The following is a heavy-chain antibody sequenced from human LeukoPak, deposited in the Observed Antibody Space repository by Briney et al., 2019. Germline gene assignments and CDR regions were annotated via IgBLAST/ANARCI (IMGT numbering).Heavy chain of an antibody. D-gene: IGHD6-19*01. V-gene: IGHV1-69*13. CDR1: GYTFTSYY. CDR2: IIPIFGTA. CDR3: ARASDSSGWYVQLDY. J-gene: IGHJ4*02. Sequence: SVKVSCKASGYTFTSYYMHWVRQAPGQGLEWMGGIIPIFGTANYAQRFQGRVTITADESTRTAYMELSSLRSEDTAVYYCARASDSSGWYVQLDYWGQGTLVTVSS.